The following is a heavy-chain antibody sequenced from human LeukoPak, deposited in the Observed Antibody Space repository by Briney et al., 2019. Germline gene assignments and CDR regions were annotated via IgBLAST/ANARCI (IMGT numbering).Heavy chain of an antibody. D-gene: IGHD2-2*01. CDR2: ISSSSSPI. V-gene: IGHV3-48*01. J-gene: IGHJ4*02. CDR1: GFIFSSYS. Sequence: GGSLRLSCAASGFIFSSYSMNWVRQAPGKGLEWVSYISSSSSPIYYADSVKGRFTISRDNAKNSLYLQMNSLRAEDTAVYYCARDCSSTSCYAAYFDYWGQGTLVTVSS. CDR3: ARDCSSTSCYAAYFDY.